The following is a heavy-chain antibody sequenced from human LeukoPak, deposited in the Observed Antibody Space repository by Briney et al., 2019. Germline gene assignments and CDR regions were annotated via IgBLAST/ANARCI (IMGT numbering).Heavy chain of an antibody. CDR1: GYNFIDYY. J-gene: IGHJ4*02. CDR2: INPKTDDK. CDR3: ARGRAVAGKTYYFDY. V-gene: IGHV1-2*02. D-gene: IGHD6-19*01. Sequence: ASVKVSCKASGYNFIDYYLHWVRQAPGQGLEWMGWINPKTDDKKYAEKFQGRVTMTRDTSISTAYMELSSLRSEDTAVYYCARGRAVAGKTYYFDYWGQGTLVTVSS.